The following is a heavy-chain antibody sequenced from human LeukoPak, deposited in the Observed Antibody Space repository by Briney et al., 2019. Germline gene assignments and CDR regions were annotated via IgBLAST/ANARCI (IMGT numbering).Heavy chain of an antibody. CDR2: IYYGGST. CDR3: AXVTVGASWFDY. V-gene: IGHV4-61*01. J-gene: IGHJ4*02. CDR1: GGSVSSGSYY. D-gene: IGHD1-26*01. Sequence: SETLSLTCTVSGGSVSSGSYYWSWIRQPPGKGLEWIGYIYYGGSTNYNPSLKSRVTISVDTSKNQFSLKLSSVTAADTAVYYCAXVTVGASWFDYWGQGTLVTVSS.